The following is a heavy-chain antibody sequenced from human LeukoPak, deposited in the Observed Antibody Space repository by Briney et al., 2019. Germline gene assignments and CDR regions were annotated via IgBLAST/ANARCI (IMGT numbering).Heavy chain of an antibody. J-gene: IGHJ5*02. V-gene: IGHV4-4*07. Sequence: TSETLSLTCTVSGGSISSYYWSWIRQPAGKGLEWIGRIYTSGSTNYNPSLKSRVTVSVDTSKNQFSLKLSSVTAADTAVYYCARLNRTGAEFDPWGQGTLVTVSS. CDR2: IYTSGST. CDR3: ARLNRTGAEFDP. D-gene: IGHD1-1*01. CDR1: GGSISSYY.